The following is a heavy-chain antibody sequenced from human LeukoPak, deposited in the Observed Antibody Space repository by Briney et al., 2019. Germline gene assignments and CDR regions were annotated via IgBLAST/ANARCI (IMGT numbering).Heavy chain of an antibody. Sequence: SESLSLTCTVSGGSITSGSYYWGWIRQPPGKGLEWIVLMYYSGSTYYNPSLKSRVTISVDTPKNQFSLKLSSVTAADTAVYYCASAPRRGSIGGLDNWGQGTLVTV. CDR3: ASAPRRGSIGGLDN. CDR2: MYYSGST. J-gene: IGHJ4*02. CDR1: GGSITSGSYY. D-gene: IGHD3-10*01. V-gene: IGHV4-39*01.